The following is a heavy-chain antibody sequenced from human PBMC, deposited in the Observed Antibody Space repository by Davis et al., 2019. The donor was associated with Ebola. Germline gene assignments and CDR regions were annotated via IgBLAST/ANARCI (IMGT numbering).Heavy chain of an antibody. CDR1: GGSFSGYY. CDR3: ARGFSDNFDL. J-gene: IGHJ2*01. Sequence: PSETLSLTCAVYGGSFSGYYWSWIRQPPGKGLEWIGEINHSGSTNYNPSLKSRVTISVDTSKNQFSLKLSSVTAADTAVYYCARGFSDNFDLWGRGTLVTVSS. CDR2: INHSGST. V-gene: IGHV4-34*01.